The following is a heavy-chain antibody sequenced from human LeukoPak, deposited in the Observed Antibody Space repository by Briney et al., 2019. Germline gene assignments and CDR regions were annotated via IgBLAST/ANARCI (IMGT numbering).Heavy chain of an antibody. J-gene: IGHJ4*02. CDR3: ARDLEGFDY. CDR1: GYTFTSNY. V-gene: IGHV1-46*01. Sequence: ASAKVSCKASGYTFTSNYIHWVRQAHGQGLEWMGMIYPRDGSTSYAQKFQGRVTVTRDTSTSTVHMELSCLRSEDTAVYYCARDLEGFDYWGQGTLVTVSS. CDR2: IYPRDGST.